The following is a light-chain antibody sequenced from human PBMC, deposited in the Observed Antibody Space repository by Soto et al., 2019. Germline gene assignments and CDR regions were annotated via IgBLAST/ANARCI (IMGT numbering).Light chain of an antibody. V-gene: IGKV3-15*01. J-gene: IGKJ1*01. CDR1: QSVSSN. CDR3: QQYNNWPQT. CDR2: GAS. Sequence: EIVMTQSPATLSVSPGERATLSCRASQSVSSNLAWYQQKPGQAPRLLIYGASTGATGIPARFSGSGSGTEFTLTISSLQSEDFAVYYRQQYNNWPQTFGQGTKV.